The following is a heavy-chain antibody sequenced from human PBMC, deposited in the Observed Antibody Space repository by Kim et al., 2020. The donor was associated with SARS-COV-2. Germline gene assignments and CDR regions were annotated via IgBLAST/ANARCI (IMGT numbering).Heavy chain of an antibody. J-gene: IGHJ6*02. CDR2: INHSGST. D-gene: IGHD3-22*01. V-gene: IGHV4-34*01. Sequence: SETLSLTCAVYGGSFSGYYWSWICQPPGKGLEWIGEINHSGSTTYNPSLKSRVTISVDTSKNQFSLKLSSVTAADTAVYYCASSIIVGDYYYGMDVWGQGTTVTVSS. CDR1: GGSFSGYY. CDR3: ASSIIVGDYYYGMDV.